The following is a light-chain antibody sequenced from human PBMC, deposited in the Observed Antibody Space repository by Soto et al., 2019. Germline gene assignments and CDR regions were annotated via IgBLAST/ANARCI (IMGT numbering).Light chain of an antibody. J-gene: IGKJ4*01. CDR1: QSVSSSY. CDR3: QQYGSAPLT. Sequence: EIVLTQSPGTLSLSPGERATLSCRASQSVSSSYLAWYQQKPGQAPRLLIYGASSRATGIPDRFSGSGSGKAFPLTIRSLGQEGCPVYSVQQYGSAPLTFGGGTKREIK. V-gene: IGKV3-20*01. CDR2: GAS.